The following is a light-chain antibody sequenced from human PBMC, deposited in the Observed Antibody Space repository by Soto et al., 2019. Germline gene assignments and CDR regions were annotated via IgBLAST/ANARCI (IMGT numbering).Light chain of an antibody. CDR3: HQYNSFSWT. V-gene: IGKV1-5*01. CDR2: DAS. Sequence: DIQMTQSPSTLSASVGDSVTITCRASQSITIWLAWYQQKPGKAPKLLIYDASSLEGGVPSRFSGSGSGTEFTLTISGLQPDDFASYYCHQYNSFSWTFGQGTKVETK. CDR1: QSITIW. J-gene: IGKJ1*01.